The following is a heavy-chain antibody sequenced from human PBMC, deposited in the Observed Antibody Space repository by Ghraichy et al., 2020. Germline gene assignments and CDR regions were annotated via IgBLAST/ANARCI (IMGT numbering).Heavy chain of an antibody. Sequence: SQTLSLTCTVSGGSISSGGYYWSWIRQHPGKGLEWIGYIYYSGSTYYNPSLKSRVTISVDTSKNQFSLKLSSVTVADTAVYYCAREEDGSGSFYNSDYYYGMDVWGQGTTVTASS. V-gene: IGHV4-31*03. CDR3: AREEDGSGSFYNSDYYYGMDV. CDR1: GGSISSGGYY. CDR2: IYYSGST. J-gene: IGHJ6*02. D-gene: IGHD3-10*01.